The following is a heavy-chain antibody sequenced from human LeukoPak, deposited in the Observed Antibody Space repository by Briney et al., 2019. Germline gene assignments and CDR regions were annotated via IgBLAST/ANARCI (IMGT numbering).Heavy chain of an antibody. V-gene: IGHV3-30*04. CDR3: ARVEQISMIAVIIEGYGMDV. J-gene: IGHJ6*02. D-gene: IGHD3-22*01. CDR1: GFTLNSFA. Sequence: GRSLRLSCAASGFTLNSFALHWVRQAPGKGLEWVAIISKDGTNKYTAEGRFTISRDNSRNTVYLQMNNLGPEDTAVYYCARVEQISMIAVIIEGYGMDVWGQGTTVTVSS. CDR2: ISKDGTNK.